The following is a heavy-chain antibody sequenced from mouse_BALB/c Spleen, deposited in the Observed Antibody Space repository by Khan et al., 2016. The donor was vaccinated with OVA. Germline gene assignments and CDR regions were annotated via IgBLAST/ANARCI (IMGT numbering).Heavy chain of an antibody. V-gene: IGHV5-6-5*01. J-gene: IGHJ3*01. CDR1: GFTFSSYA. D-gene: IGHD1-2*01. Sequence: VQLKESGGGLVKPGGSLKLSCAASGFTFSSYAMSWVRQTPEKRLEWVASISSGGSTYYPDSVKGRFTISRDNARNILYLQMSSRRSEDTAMYYCARGRSTTASWFAYWGQGTLVTVSA. CDR2: ISSGGST. CDR3: ARGRSTTASWFAY.